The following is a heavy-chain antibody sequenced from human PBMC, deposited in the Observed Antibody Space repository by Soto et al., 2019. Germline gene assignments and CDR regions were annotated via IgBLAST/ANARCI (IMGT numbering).Heavy chain of an antibody. CDR1: GFTFSSYA. J-gene: IGHJ6*02. CDR3: AKVYTFQFQPKIFYYYGMDV. Sequence: EQLLESGGDLVQPGGFLRLSCAASGFTFSSYAMNWVRQAPGKGLEWVSSISGSGGSTYYADSVKGRFTISRDNSKNTVDLQMSNLRAEETAVYYCAKVYTFQFQPKIFYYYGMDVWGQVTTVTVSS. CDR2: ISGSGGST. D-gene: IGHD1-20*01. V-gene: IGHV3-23*01.